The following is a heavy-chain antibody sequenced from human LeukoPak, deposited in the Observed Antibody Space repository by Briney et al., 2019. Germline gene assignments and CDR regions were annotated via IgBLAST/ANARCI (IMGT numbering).Heavy chain of an antibody. V-gene: IGHV5-51*01. Sequence: KVSCKASGYTFTIYWIGWVRQMPGKGLEWMGIIYPGDSDTRYSPSFQGQVTISADKSISTAYLQWSSLKASDTAMYYCAIFDFLFGEIDNWFDPWGQGTQVTVSS. CDR1: GYTFTIYW. CDR2: IYPGDSDT. CDR3: AIFDFLFGEIDNWFDP. J-gene: IGHJ5*02. D-gene: IGHD3-16*01.